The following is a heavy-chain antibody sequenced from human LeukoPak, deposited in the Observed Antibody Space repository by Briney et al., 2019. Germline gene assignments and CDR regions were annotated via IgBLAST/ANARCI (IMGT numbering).Heavy chain of an antibody. D-gene: IGHD1-26*01. J-gene: IGHJ3*02. CDR1: GFTFSSYA. Sequence: PGGSLRLSCAASGFTFSSYAMSWVRQAPGKGLEWVSAISGSGGSTYYADSVKGRFTISRDNSKNTLYLQMNSLRAEDTAVYYCAKLIREVALLSDAFDIWSQGTMVTVSS. V-gene: IGHV3-23*01. CDR3: AKLIREVALLSDAFDI. CDR2: ISGSGGST.